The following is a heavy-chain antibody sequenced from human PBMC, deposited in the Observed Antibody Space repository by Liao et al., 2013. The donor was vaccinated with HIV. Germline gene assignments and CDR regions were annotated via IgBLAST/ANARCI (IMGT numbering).Heavy chain of an antibody. CDR2: IYTSGST. CDR3: ARALSPYSAMVTNYYYYMDV. CDR1: GGSISSGGYS. J-gene: IGHJ6*03. Sequence: QVQLQESGPGLVKPSQTLSLTCAVSGGSISSGGYSWSWIRQPPGKGLEWIGRIYTSGSTNYNPSLKSRVTMSVDTSKKQFSLKLSSVTAADTAVYYCARALSPYSAMVTNYYYYMDVWGKGTTVTVSS. D-gene: IGHD5-18*01. V-gene: IGHV4-61*02.